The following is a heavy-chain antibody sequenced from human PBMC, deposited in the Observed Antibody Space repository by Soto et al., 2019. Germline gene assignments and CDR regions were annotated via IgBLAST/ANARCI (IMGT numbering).Heavy chain of an antibody. Sequence: GGSQRLSCAASGFTFSNAWMSWVRQAPGKGLEWIGRIKTNSDGGTVDYASPVKGRFTISRDDSKSMLYLDLNSLKTEDTGVYFCATVYCATTSCYAPFDYWGKGTLVTVSS. D-gene: IGHD2-2*01. CDR2: IKTNSDGGTV. J-gene: IGHJ4*02. CDR3: ATVYCATTSCYAPFDY. CDR1: GFTFSNAW. V-gene: IGHV3-15*01.